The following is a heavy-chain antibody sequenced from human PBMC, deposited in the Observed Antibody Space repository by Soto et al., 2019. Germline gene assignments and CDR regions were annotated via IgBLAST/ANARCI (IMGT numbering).Heavy chain of an antibody. Sequence: EVQLVESGGGLVQPGGSLRLSCAASGFTFSSYSMNWVRQAPGKGLEWVSYISSSSSTIYYADSVKGRFTISRDNAKKSLYLQMNSLRDEDTAVYYCARDPRDLSGVAVSRFDPWGQGTLVTVSS. J-gene: IGHJ5*02. CDR3: ARDPRDLSGVAVSRFDP. D-gene: IGHD2-8*01. CDR2: ISSSSSTI. V-gene: IGHV3-48*02. CDR1: GFTFSSYS.